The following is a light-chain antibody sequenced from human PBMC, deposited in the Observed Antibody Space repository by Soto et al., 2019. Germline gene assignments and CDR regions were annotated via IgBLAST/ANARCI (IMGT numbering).Light chain of an antibody. Sequence: QSALTQPASVSGSPGQSITISCSGTSSEVGSYNLVSWYQQLPGKAPKLIIYEVNERPSGISDRFSGSKSGNTASLTISGLQGEDEADYYCCSYVGSSILMFGGGTKLTVL. V-gene: IGLV2-23*02. CDR2: EVN. CDR1: SSEVGSYNL. J-gene: IGLJ3*02. CDR3: CSYVGSSILM.